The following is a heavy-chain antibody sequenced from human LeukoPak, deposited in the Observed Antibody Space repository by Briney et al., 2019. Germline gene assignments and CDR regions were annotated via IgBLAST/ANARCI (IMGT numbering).Heavy chain of an antibody. J-gene: IGHJ4*02. CDR1: GFTFSRVS. Sequence: GGSLRLSCETSGFTFSRVSMHWVRQVPGKGLEWVALISRDGGTTYYADSVEGRFTISRDNSVNTLYLQMNSLRVEDTALYYCAKEKRDSTGWINFDYWGQGTLVAASS. D-gene: IGHD3-22*01. CDR2: ISRDGGTT. V-gene: IGHV3-30*18. CDR3: AKEKRDSTGWINFDY.